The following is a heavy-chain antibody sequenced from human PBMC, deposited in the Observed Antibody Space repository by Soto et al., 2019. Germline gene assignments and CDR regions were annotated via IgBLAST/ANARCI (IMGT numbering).Heavy chain of an antibody. V-gene: IGHV4-59*08. J-gene: IGHJ5*02. CDR2: IYYSGST. Sequence: QVQLQESGPGLVKPSETLSLTCTVSGGSIRSYYWSWIRQPPGKGLEWIGSIYYSGSTNYKPSLKSRVTISVDTSKNQFSLKPTSVTAADTAVYYCARQGGWFDPWGQGTLVTVSS. D-gene: IGHD1-26*01. CDR1: GGSIRSYY. CDR3: ARQGGWFDP.